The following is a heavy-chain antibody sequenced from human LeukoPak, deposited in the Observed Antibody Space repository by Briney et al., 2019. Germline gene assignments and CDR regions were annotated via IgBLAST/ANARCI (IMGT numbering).Heavy chain of an antibody. Sequence: GGSLRLSCAASGFTFSSTWMHWFRQAPGKGPVWVSRIHSDGSSTIYADSVKGRFTISRDNARNTLYLQMNSLRAEDTAVYYCASLFVVVPAAMGGGRDYDAFDIWGQGTMVTVSS. V-gene: IGHV3-74*01. J-gene: IGHJ3*02. CDR2: IHSDGSST. CDR1: GFTFSSTW. D-gene: IGHD2-2*01. CDR3: ASLFVVVPAAMGGGRDYDAFDI.